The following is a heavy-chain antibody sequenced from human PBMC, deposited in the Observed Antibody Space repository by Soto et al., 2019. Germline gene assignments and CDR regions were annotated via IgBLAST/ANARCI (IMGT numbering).Heavy chain of an antibody. V-gene: IGHV3-49*03. D-gene: IGHD3-3*01. CDR3: TRDVQRITIFGVVILPDY. Sequence: PGGSLRLSCTASGFTFGDYAMSWFRQAPGKGLEWVGFIRSKAYGGTTEYAASVKGRFTISRDDSKSIAYLQMNSLKTEDTAVYYCTRDVQRITIFGVVILPDYWGQGTLVTVS. J-gene: IGHJ4*02. CDR2: IRSKAYGGTT. CDR1: GFTFGDYA.